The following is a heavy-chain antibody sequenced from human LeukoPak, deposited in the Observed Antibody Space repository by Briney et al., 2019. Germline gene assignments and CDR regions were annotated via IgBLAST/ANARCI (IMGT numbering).Heavy chain of an antibody. Sequence: GGTLRLSCLASGFTLSGYSMNWVRQAPGKGLEWVSYISISSTTINYAHSVKGRFTISRDNAKNSLYLQMNSLRDEDTAVYYCARVMYGGISYSVDYWGQGTLVTVSS. CDR3: ARVMYGGISYSVDY. J-gene: IGHJ4*02. CDR2: ISISSTTI. V-gene: IGHV3-48*02. CDR1: GFTLSGYS. D-gene: IGHD1-26*01.